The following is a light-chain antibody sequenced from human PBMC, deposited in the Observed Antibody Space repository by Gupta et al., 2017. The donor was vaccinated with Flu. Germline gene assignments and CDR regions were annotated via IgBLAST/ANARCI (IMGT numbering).Light chain of an antibody. Sequence: PATLSSSPGERATLYCRASQSISSYLAWYQHKPGQAPRLLIYGASSRATGLPARFSGSGSGTDSTLTISSLEPEDSAIYFCQQRHTWPPSFGLGTKLKIK. J-gene: IGKJ2*01. CDR2: GAS. CDR3: QQRHTWPPS. V-gene: IGKV3-11*01. CDR1: QSISSY.